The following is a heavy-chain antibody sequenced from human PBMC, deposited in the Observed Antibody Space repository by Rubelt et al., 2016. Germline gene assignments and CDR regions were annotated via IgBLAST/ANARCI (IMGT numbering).Heavy chain of an antibody. D-gene: IGHD1-26*01. CDR2: IYPADSAT. J-gene: IGHJ3*02. V-gene: IGHV5-51*01. CDR1: GYSFTTYW. CDR3: ARLRGSPQGAAFDI. Sequence: EVQLVQPGAEVKKPGESLKISCKGSGYSFTTYWIGWVRQMPGKGLECMGIIYPADSATRSSPSFQGQVTISADKSISPAYLQWSSLEASDTAMYYCARLRGSPQGAAFDIWGQGTMVTVSS.